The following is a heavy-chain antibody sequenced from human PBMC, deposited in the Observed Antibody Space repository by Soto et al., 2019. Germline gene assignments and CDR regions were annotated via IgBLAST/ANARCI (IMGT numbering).Heavy chain of an antibody. Sequence: QLQLQESGPGLVKPSETLSLTCTVSGGSISSSSYYWGWIRQPPGKGLEWIGSIYYSGSTYYNPSLKSRVTISVDTSKNQFSLKLSSVTAADTAVYYCARQMGSSSWLTTWFDPWGQGTLVTVSS. V-gene: IGHV4-39*01. J-gene: IGHJ5*02. D-gene: IGHD6-13*01. CDR3: ARQMGSSSWLTTWFDP. CDR2: IYYSGST. CDR1: GGSISSSSYY.